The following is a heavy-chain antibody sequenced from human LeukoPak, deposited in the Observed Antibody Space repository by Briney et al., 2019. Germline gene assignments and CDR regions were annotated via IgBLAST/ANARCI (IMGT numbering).Heavy chain of an antibody. CDR3: ARSPYILTRIDS. CDR1: GHSFTYW. D-gene: IGHD2-21*01. Sequence: GESLKISCKGSGHSFTYWIGWVRQMPGKGLEWMGIIYPGDSDTRYSPSFQGQVTISADKSISTAYLQWSSLKASDTAMYYCARSPYILTRIDSWGQGTLVTVSS. CDR2: IYPGDSDT. J-gene: IGHJ4*02. V-gene: IGHV5-51*01.